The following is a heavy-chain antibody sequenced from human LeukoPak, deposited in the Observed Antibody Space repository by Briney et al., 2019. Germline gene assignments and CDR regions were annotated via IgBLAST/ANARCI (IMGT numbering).Heavy chain of an antibody. CDR2: PIPTFAKT. D-gene: IGHD5-12*01. V-gene: IGHV1-69*13. CDR1: GGIFSSYA. J-gene: IGHJ4*02. Sequence: PGASVKVSCKASGGIFSSYAISWVRQAPGQGLEWMGGPIPTFAKTNYAQKFQGRVTIIADVSTNTAYMELSSLRSEDTAVYYCAAESDYDLFDSWGQGTLVTVSS. CDR3: AAESDYDLFDS.